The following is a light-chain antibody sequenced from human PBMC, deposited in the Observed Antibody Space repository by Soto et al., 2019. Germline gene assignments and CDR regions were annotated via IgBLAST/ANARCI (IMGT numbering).Light chain of an antibody. Sequence: DIQMTQSPSTLSASVGDRVTITCRASQSISSWLAWYQQKPGKAPKLLIYNASSLESGVPSRFSGSGSGTEFTLTISSLQPDDCATYYFQQYNSYTYTFGQGTKLEI. CDR2: NAS. J-gene: IGKJ2*01. V-gene: IGKV1-5*03. CDR1: QSISSW. CDR3: QQYNSYTYT.